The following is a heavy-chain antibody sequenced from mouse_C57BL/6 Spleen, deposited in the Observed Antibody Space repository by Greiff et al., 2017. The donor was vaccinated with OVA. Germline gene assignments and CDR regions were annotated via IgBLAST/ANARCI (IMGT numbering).Heavy chain of an antibody. V-gene: IGHV1-59*01. CDR1: GYTFTSYW. Sequence: QVQLQQPGAELVRPGTSVKLSCKASGYTFTSYWMHWVKQRPGQGLEWIGVIDPSDSYTNYNQKFKGKATLTVDTSSSTAYMQLSSLTSEDSAVYYCARRGDYYLDYWGQGTSVTVSS. CDR3: ARRGDYYLDY. J-gene: IGHJ4*01. D-gene: IGHD1-1*02. CDR2: IDPSDSYT.